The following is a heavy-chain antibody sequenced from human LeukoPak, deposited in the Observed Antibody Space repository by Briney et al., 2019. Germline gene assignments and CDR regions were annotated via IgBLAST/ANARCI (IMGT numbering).Heavy chain of an antibody. J-gene: IGHJ5*02. V-gene: IGHV4-61*01. CDR1: AGSVSSGSSY. D-gene: IGHD6-13*01. CDR3: ARLERGAGIAAAGTTWFDP. Sequence: SQTLSPTCTVSAGSVSSGSSYWGWIRPPPGKGLEWIGYIYYSGSTNYNPSLKSRATISVDTSKNQFSLKLSSVTAADTAVYYCARLERGAGIAAAGTTWFDPWGQGTLVTVSS. CDR2: IYYSGST.